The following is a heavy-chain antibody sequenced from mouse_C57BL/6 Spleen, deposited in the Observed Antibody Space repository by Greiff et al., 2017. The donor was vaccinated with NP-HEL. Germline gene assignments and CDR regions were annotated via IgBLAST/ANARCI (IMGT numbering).Heavy chain of an antibody. V-gene: IGHV5-17*01. Sequence: EVMLVESGGGLVKPGGSLKLSCAASGFTFSDYGMHWVRQAPEKGLEWVAYISSGSSTIYYADTVKGRFTISRDNAKKTLCLQMTRLRSDDTAMYYCAGNYDKGFAYWGQGTLVTVSA. J-gene: IGHJ3*01. CDR3: AGNYDKGFAY. D-gene: IGHD2-4*01. CDR2: ISSGSSTI. CDR1: GFTFSDYG.